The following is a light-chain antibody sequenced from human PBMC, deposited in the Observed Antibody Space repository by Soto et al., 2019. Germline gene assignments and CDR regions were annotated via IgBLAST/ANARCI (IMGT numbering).Light chain of an antibody. Sequence: DIQMTQSPSSLSASVGDRVTITCRASQNIDSYLNWYQQRPGKAPKLLIHDASSLQSGVPSRFSGRGSGTDFALTINSLQPEDFATIYCQQTYRTPWTFGQGTKVDIK. CDR3: QQTYRTPWT. J-gene: IGKJ1*01. CDR2: DAS. CDR1: QNIDSY. V-gene: IGKV1-39*01.